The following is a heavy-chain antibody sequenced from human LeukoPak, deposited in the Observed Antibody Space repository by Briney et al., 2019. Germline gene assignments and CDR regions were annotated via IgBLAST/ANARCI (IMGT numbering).Heavy chain of an antibody. CDR3: AREGIPLMDV. Sequence: GGSLRLSCAASGFTFSTYWMSWVGRAPGKGLEGVANIKQDGSEKYYVDSVKGRFTISRDNAKHSPYLQMNSLRAEDTAVYYCAREGIPLMDVWGQGTTVTVSS. D-gene: IGHD5-18*01. CDR2: IKQDGSEK. V-gene: IGHV3-7*05. CDR1: GFTFSTYW. J-gene: IGHJ6*02.